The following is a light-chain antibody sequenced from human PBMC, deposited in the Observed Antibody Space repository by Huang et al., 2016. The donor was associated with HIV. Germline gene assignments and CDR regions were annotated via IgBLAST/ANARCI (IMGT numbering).Light chain of an antibody. Sequence: EIVMTQSPATLSVSPGERATLSCRASQSVLSNLAWDQQKPGQAPRLLMYGASTRATGIPGRFSGSGSGTEFTLTISSLQSEDSAVYYCQQYNNWPPITFGQGTRLEIK. CDR1: QSVLSN. V-gene: IGKV3-15*01. J-gene: IGKJ5*01. CDR2: GAS. CDR3: QQYNNWPPIT.